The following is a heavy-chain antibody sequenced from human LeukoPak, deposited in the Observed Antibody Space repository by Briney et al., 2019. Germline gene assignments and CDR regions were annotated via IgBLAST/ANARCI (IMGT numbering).Heavy chain of an antibody. CDR2: INHSGST. D-gene: IGHD3-22*01. Sequence: SETLSLTCAVYGGSFSGYYWSWIRQPPGKGLEWIGEINHSGSTNYNPSLKSRVTISVDTSKSQFSLKLSSVTAADTAVYCCARSGYYTKRYFDYWGQGTLVTVSS. CDR1: GGSFSGYY. CDR3: ARSGYYTKRYFDY. V-gene: IGHV4-34*01. J-gene: IGHJ4*02.